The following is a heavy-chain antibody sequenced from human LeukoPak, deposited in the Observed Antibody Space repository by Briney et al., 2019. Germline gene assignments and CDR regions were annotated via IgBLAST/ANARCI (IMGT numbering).Heavy chain of an antibody. J-gene: IGHJ4*02. CDR1: EFTFSSYW. Sequence: PGGSLRLSCAASEFTFSSYWMSWVRQAPGKGLEWVANIKQDGSEKYYVDSVKGRFTISRDNSKNTVYLEVISLTDEDTAVYYCAKDDAWLRYGEWSQGTLVTVSS. D-gene: IGHD3-10*01. CDR3: AKDDAWLRYGE. CDR2: IKQDGSEK. V-gene: IGHV3-7*03.